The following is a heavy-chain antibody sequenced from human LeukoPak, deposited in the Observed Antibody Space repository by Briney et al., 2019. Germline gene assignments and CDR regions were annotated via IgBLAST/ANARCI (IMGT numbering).Heavy chain of an antibody. Sequence: ASVKVSCKASGYTFTGYYMHWVRQAPGQGLEWMGWINPNSGGTNYAQKFQGRVTMTRDTSISTAYMELSRLRSDDTAVYYCAREDIVATIVDCWGQGTLVTVSS. V-gene: IGHV1-2*02. CDR3: AREDIVATIVDC. D-gene: IGHD5-12*01. J-gene: IGHJ4*02. CDR1: GYTFTGYY. CDR2: INPNSGGT.